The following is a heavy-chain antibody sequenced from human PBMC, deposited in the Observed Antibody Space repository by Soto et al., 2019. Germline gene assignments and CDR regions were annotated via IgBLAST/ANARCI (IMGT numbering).Heavy chain of an antibody. CDR2: IKSKIDGGTT. CDR3: TTAFILEWFSSGMDV. Sequence: EVQLVESGGGLVKPGGSLRLSCAASGFTFSNAWMNWVRQAPGKGLEWVGRIKSKIDGGTTDYAAPVKGRFTISRDDSKNTLYLQMNSLKTEDTAVYYCTTAFILEWFSSGMDVWGQGTTVTVSS. V-gene: IGHV3-15*07. D-gene: IGHD3-3*01. CDR1: GFTFSNAW. J-gene: IGHJ6*02.